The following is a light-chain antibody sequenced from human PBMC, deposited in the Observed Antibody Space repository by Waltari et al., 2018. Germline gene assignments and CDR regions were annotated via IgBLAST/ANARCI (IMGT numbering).Light chain of an antibody. CDR3: ATWDDSLNGVV. V-gene: IGLV1-44*01. Sequence: QSVLTQSPSASGTPGQGVTISCSGSRSNIGTNTVHWYQQLPGTAPKVLMYSNNQRPSGVPDRFSGSKSGTSASLAVSGLQSEDEGDYYCATWDDSLNGVVFGGGTKLTVL. CDR2: SNN. J-gene: IGLJ2*01. CDR1: RSNIGTNT.